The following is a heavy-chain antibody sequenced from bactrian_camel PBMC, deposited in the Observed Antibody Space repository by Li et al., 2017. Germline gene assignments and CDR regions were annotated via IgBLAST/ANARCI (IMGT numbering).Heavy chain of an antibody. V-gene: IGHV3S25*01. CDR1: GFTFSSYW. Sequence: QLVESGGGLVQPGGSLRLSCVASGFTFSSYWMYWVRQAPGKGLEWVSHIASGGGTTYYADSMKGRFTISRDNATNTVYLQMNSLKPEDTAVYYCVSLVGRPLVHQGTQVTVS. D-gene: IGHD2*01. CDR2: IASGGGTT. J-gene: IGHJ4*01.